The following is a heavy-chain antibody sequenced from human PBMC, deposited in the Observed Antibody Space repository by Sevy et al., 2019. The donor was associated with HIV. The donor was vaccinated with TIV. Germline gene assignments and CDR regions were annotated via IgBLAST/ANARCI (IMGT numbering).Heavy chain of an antibody. CDR1: GFTFSSYA. CDR3: AKDINRGCDGINCYPYYYYFYGLDV. V-gene: IGHV3-9*01. J-gene: IGHJ6*02. D-gene: IGHD2-21*01. Sequence: GGSLRLSCAASGFTFSSYAMHWVRQVPGKGLEWVSGVSWNSRNIGYADSVKGRFTIPRDNANHFLYLEMNSLRPEDTAFYYCAKDINRGCDGINCYPYYYYFYGLDVWGQGTTVTVSS. CDR2: VSWNSRNI.